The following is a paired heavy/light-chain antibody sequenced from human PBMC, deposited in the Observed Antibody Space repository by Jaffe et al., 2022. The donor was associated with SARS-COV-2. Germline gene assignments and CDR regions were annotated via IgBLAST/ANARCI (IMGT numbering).Light chain of an antibody. CDR3: QQYDSYSWT. CDR1: QRISSW. V-gene: IGKV1-5*03. Sequence: DIQMTQSPSTLSASVGDRVTITCRASQRISSWLAWYQQKPGKAPKLLIYKASNLESGVPSRFSGSGSGTEFTLSISSLQPDDFATYYCQQYDSYSWTFGQGTKVEIK. CDR2: KAS. J-gene: IGKJ1*01.
Heavy chain of an antibody. CDR1: GYSFSTYW. D-gene: IGHD2-21*01. CDR3: ARRAYRDSIGHDIFDM. V-gene: IGHV5-51*01. J-gene: IGHJ3*02. Sequence: EVQLVQSGAEAKKPGESLKISCKGSGYSFSTYWIGWVRQTPGRGLEWMGLMHPDDSDTRYSPSFEGQVTFSADKSINTAYLQWSSLKASDTAIYYCARRAYRDSIGHDIFDMWGQGTLVTVSS. CDR2: MHPDDSDT.